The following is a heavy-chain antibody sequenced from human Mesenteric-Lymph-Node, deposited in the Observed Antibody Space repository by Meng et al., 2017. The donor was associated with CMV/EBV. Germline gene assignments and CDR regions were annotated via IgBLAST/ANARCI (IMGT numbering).Heavy chain of an antibody. CDR3: AIPGIAAAGTRGY. Sequence: GGSLRLSCAASGFTFSSYSMNWVRQAPGKGLEWVSYISSSSSTIYYADSVKGRFTISRDNAKNSLYLQMNSLRAEDTAVYYCAIPGIAAAGTRGYWGQGTLVTVSS. D-gene: IGHD6-13*01. CDR1: GFTFSSYS. J-gene: IGHJ4*02. CDR2: ISSSSSTI. V-gene: IGHV3-48*04.